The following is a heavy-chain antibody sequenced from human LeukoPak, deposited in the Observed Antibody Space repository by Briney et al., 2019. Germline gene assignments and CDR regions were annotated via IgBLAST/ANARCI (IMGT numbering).Heavy chain of an antibody. CDR3: ARNLRVDTVLRD. D-gene: IGHD5-18*01. V-gene: IGHV3-21*01. Sequence: GGSLRLSCAASGFTFSSYEMNWVRQAPGKGLEWVSSISSSSSYIYYADSVKGRFTISRDNAKNSLYLQMNSLRAEDTAVYYCARNLRVDTVLRDWGQGTLVTVSS. J-gene: IGHJ4*02. CDR2: ISSSSSYI. CDR1: GFTFSSYE.